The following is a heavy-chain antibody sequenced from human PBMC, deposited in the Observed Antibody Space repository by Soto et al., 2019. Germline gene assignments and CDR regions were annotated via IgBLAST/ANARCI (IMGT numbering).Heavy chain of an antibody. CDR3: ARGGDYVAFDI. Sequence: PGGSLRLSCSASGFTFSSYAMHWVRQAPGKGLEWVAVIWYDGSNKYYADSVKGRFTISRDNSKNTLYLQMNSLRAEDTAVYYCARGGDYVAFDIWGQGTMVTVSS. V-gene: IGHV3-33*08. J-gene: IGHJ3*02. CDR1: GFTFSSYA. D-gene: IGHD4-17*01. CDR2: IWYDGSNK.